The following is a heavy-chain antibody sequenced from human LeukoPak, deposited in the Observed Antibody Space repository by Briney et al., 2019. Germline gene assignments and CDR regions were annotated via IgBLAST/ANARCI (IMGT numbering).Heavy chain of an antibody. J-gene: IGHJ3*02. CDR2: IKQDGSEK. Sequence: GGSLRLSCAASGFTFSSYWMSWVRQAPGKGLEWAANIKQDGSEKYYVDSVKGRFTISRDNAKNSLYLQMNSLRAEDTAVYYCARDTVGATARDAFDIWGQGTMVTVSS. CDR3: ARDTVGATARDAFDI. CDR1: GFTFSSYW. D-gene: IGHD1-26*01. V-gene: IGHV3-7*01.